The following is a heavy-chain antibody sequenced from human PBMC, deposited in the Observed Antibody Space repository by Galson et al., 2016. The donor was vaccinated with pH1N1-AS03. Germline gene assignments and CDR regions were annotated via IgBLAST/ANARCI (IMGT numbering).Heavy chain of an antibody. CDR2: INPHSGGT. CDR1: GGTFNSYA. D-gene: IGHD5-12*01. Sequence: SVKVSCKASGGTFNSYAISWVRQAPGQGLEWMGRINPHSGGTHYAQNFQGRVTMTGDTSISTVYMDLTRLRPEDTALYYCARAFGSGYEAGLLDFWGQGTLVTVSS. CDR3: ARAFGSGYEAGLLDF. J-gene: IGHJ4*02. V-gene: IGHV1-2*06.